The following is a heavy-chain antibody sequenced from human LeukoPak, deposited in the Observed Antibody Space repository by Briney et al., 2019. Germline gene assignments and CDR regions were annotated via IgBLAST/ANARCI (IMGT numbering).Heavy chain of an antibody. CDR3: ARGPPTDYYDSSGFYYVFDY. CDR2: INHCGST. J-gene: IGHJ4*02. V-gene: IGHV4-34*01. CDR1: GGSFSGYY. D-gene: IGHD3-22*01. Sequence: SETLSLTCAVYGGSFSGYYWSWIRQPPGKGLEWIGEINHCGSTNYNPSLKSRVTISVDTSKNQFSLKLSSVTAADTAVYFRARGPPTDYYDSSGFYYVFDYWGQGTLVTVSS.